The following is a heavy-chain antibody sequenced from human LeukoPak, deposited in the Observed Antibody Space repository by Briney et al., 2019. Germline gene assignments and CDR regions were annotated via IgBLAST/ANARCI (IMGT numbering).Heavy chain of an antibody. V-gene: IGHV1-69*05. J-gene: IGHJ3*02. D-gene: IGHD4-23*01. CDR3: ARGPLYGGDAFDI. Sequence: SVKVSCKASGGTFSSYAISWVRQAPGQGLEWMGGIIPIFGTANYAQKFQGRVTITTDESTSTAYMELSSLRSEDTAVYYCARGPLYGGDAFDIWGQGTMVTVSS. CDR1: GGTFSSYA. CDR2: IIPIFGTA.